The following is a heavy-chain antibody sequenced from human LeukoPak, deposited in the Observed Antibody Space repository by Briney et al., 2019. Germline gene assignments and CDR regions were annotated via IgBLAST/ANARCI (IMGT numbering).Heavy chain of an antibody. CDR3: AKDQGDSSGYYYEGFDY. D-gene: IGHD3-22*01. V-gene: IGHV3-30*02. CDR1: GFTFSSYC. J-gene: IGHJ4*02. Sequence: GGALRLSFAASGFTFSSYCMHWVRQAPGKGLGGVAFIRYDGSNKYYADSVKGRFTISRDNSKNTLYLQMNSLRAEDTAVYYCAKDQGDSSGYYYEGFDYWGQGTLVTVSS. CDR2: IRYDGSNK.